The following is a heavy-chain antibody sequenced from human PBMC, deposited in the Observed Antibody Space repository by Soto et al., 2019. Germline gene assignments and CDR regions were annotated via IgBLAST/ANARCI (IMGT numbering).Heavy chain of an antibody. CDR3: AGLGHCDLQYHFDY. CDR1: GGSISSYY. V-gene: IGHV4-59*08. CDR2: IYYSGST. Sequence: PSETLSLTCTVSGGSISSYYWSWIRQPPGKGLEWIGYIYYSGSTNYNPSLKSRVTISVDTSKNQFSLKLSSVTAADTAVYYCAGLGHCDLQYHFDYWGQGTLVTVSS. D-gene: IGHD2-2*01. J-gene: IGHJ4*02.